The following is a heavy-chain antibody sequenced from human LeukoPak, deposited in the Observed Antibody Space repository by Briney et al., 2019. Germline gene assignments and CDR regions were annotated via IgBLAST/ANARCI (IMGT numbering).Heavy chain of an antibody. V-gene: IGHV4-30-4*02. D-gene: IGHD2-2*01. J-gene: IGHJ6*03. Sequence: PSETLSLTCTVSGGSISSGDYYWSWIRQPPGKGLEWIGYIYYSGSTYYNPSLKSRVTISVDTSKNQFSLKLSSVTAADTAVYYCATATYQLHGGNFYYYYYMDVWGRGTTVTVSS. CDR3: ATATYQLHGGNFYYYYYMDV. CDR2: IYYSGST. CDR1: GGSISSGDYY.